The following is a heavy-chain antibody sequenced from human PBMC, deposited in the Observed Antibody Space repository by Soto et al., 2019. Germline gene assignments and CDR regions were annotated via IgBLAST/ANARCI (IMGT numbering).Heavy chain of an antibody. D-gene: IGHD3-16*01. Sequence: EVQLVESGGGLVQPGGSLRLSCAASGFTFSSYWMSWVRQAPGKGLEWVANIKEDGDEKYYVDSVKGRFTISRDNAKNSLYLQMNSLRAEDTAVYYCAGGWGGFDYWGQGTLVTVSS. CDR1: GFTFSSYW. V-gene: IGHV3-7*03. CDR3: AGGWGGFDY. CDR2: IKEDGDEK. J-gene: IGHJ4*02.